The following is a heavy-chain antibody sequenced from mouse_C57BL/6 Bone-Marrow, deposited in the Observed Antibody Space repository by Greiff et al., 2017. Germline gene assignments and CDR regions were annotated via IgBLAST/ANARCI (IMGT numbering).Heavy chain of an antibody. CDR2: INPNNGGT. D-gene: IGHD3-3*01. V-gene: IGHV1-26*01. Sequence: EVQLQQSGPELVKPGASVKISCKASGYTFTDYYMNWVKQSNGKSLEWIGDINPNNGGTSYNQKFKGKATLTVDKSSSTSYMELRSLTSEDSAVYYCAREGHEYYFDYWGQGTTLTVSS. CDR1: GYTFTDYY. CDR3: AREGHEYYFDY. J-gene: IGHJ2*01.